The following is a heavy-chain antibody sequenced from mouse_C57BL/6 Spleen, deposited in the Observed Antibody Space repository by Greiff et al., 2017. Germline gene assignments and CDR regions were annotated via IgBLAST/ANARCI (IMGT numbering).Heavy chain of an antibody. CDR2: IHPNSGST. J-gene: IGHJ4*01. CDR3: AIITTVVDAMDY. V-gene: IGHV1-64*01. Sequence: QVQLQQPGAELVKPGASVKLSCKASGYTFTSYWMHWVKQRPGQGLEWIGMIHPNSGSTNYNEKFKSKATLTVDKSSSTAYMQLSSLTSEDSAVYYCAIITTVVDAMDYWGQGTSVTVSS. D-gene: IGHD1-1*01. CDR1: GYTFTSYW.